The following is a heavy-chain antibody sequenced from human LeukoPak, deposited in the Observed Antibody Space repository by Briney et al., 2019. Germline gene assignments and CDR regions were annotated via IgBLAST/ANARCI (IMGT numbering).Heavy chain of an antibody. CDR3: ARSRSSGWYDAFDI. D-gene: IGHD6-19*01. CDR2: FYNSGRS. V-gene: IGHV4-59*01. J-gene: IGHJ3*02. CDR1: DDSISDYY. Sequence: SETLSLTCTVSDDSISDYYRGWIRQPPGKGLEWIGYFYNSGRSTYNPSLKSRVTISVDTSKNQFSLKLSSVTAADTAVYYCARSRSSGWYDAFDIWGQGTMVTVSS.